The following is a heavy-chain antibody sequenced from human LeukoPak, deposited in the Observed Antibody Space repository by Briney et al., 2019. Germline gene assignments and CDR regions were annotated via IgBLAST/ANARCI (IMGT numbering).Heavy chain of an antibody. Sequence: PGGSLRLSCAASGFTFSTYAMHWVRQAPGKGLEWVAVISYDGNNKEYEDSVKGRLTISRDNSKNTLYLQMNSLRGEDTAVYYCAKHKENYGDSCLDDYWGQGTLVTVSS. D-gene: IGHD4-17*01. CDR1: GFTFSTYA. V-gene: IGHV3-30*04. CDR2: ISYDGNNK. CDR3: AKHKENYGDSCLDDY. J-gene: IGHJ4*02.